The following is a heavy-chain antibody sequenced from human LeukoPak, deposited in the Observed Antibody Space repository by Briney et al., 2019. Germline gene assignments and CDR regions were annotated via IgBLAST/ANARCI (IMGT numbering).Heavy chain of an antibody. V-gene: IGHV1-24*01. D-gene: IGHD2-2*01. CDR2: FDPEDGET. J-gene: IGHJ4*02. CDR1: RYTLTELS. Sequence: ASVKVSCKVSRYTLTELSMHWVRQAPGKGREWMGGFDPEDGETIYAQKFQGRVTMTEDTSTDTAYMELSSLRSEDTAVYYCATGDIVVVPADTLDYWGQGTLVTVSS. CDR3: ATGDIVVVPADTLDY.